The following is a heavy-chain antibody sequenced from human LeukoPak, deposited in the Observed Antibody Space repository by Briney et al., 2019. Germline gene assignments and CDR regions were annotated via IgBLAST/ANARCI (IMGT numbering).Heavy chain of an antibody. V-gene: IGHV3-74*03. Sequence: GSLRLSCAASGFTFSSSWMQWVRQAPGQGLVWVSRINSDESVTTYTNSVKGRFTISRDNAKNTLYLQMNSLRAEDTAMYYCVRSRFTTSSLDYWGQGTLVTVSS. CDR3: VRSRFTTSSLDY. CDR1: GFTFSSSW. D-gene: IGHD2-2*01. J-gene: IGHJ4*02. CDR2: INSDESVT.